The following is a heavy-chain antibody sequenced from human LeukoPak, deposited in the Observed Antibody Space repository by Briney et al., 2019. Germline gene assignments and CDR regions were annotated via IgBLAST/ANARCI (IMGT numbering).Heavy chain of an antibody. Sequence: ASVTVSCKASGYTFTSYYMHWVRQAPGQGLEWMGIINPSGGSTSYAQKFQGRVTMTRDTSTSTVYMELSSLRSEDTAVYYCARSSLSSSWPREFFDYWGQGTLVTVSS. V-gene: IGHV1-46*01. CDR2: INPSGGST. CDR3: ARSSLSSSWPREFFDY. CDR1: GYTFTSYY. J-gene: IGHJ4*02. D-gene: IGHD6-13*01.